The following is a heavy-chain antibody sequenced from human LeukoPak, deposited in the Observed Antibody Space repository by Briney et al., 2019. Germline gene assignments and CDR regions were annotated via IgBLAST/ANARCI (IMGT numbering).Heavy chain of an antibody. J-gene: IGHJ4*02. CDR2: IYHSGST. CDR1: GGSFSGYY. CDR3: ARGLSPRINMVRGVRPPFRGFFDY. V-gene: IGHV4-34*01. D-gene: IGHD3-10*01. Sequence: PSETLSLTCAVYGGSFSGYYWSWIRQPPGKGLEWIGEIYHSGSTNYNPSLKSRVTISVDTSKNQFSLKLSSVTAADTAVYYCARGLSPRINMVRGVRPPFRGFFDYWGQGTLVTVSS.